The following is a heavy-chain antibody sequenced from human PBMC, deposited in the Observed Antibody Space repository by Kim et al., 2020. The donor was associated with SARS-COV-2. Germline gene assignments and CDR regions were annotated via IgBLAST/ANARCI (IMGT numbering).Heavy chain of an antibody. CDR3: ARAGAAAGSFDY. D-gene: IGHD6-13*01. Sequence: NYAQKMQGWVTMTRDTSISTAYMELSRLRSDDTAVYYCARAGAAAGSFDYWGQGTLVTVSS. J-gene: IGHJ4*02. V-gene: IGHV1-2*04.